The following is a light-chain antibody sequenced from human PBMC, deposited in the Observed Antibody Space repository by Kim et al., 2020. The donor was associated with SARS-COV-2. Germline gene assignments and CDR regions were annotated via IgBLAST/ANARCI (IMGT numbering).Light chain of an antibody. CDR3: SSYTSSSTLV. CDR2: DVS. J-gene: IGLJ1*01. V-gene: IGLV2-14*03. CDR1: GSDVGAYNN. Sequence: GQSITIAGTVTGSDVGAYNNVSWYKQHPGKAPKRIIYDVSKRPSGVSNRFSGSKSGNTASLTISGLQAEDEADYYCSSYTSSSTLVFGTGTKVTVL.